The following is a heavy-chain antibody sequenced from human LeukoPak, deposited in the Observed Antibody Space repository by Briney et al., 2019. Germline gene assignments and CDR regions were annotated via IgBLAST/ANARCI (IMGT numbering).Heavy chain of an antibody. Sequence: SETLSLTCTVSGGSISSSSYYWGWIRQPPGKGLEWIGSIYYSGSTYYNPSLKSRVTISVDTSKNQFSLKLSSVTAADTAVYYCARAGGLQWLSWFDPWGQGTLVTVSS. V-gene: IGHV4-39*07. CDR2: IYYSGST. D-gene: IGHD6-19*01. J-gene: IGHJ5*02. CDR1: GGSISSSSYY. CDR3: ARAGGLQWLSWFDP.